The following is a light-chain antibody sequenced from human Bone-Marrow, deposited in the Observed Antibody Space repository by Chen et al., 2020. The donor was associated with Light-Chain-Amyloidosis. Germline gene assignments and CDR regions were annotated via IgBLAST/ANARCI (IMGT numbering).Light chain of an antibody. V-gene: IGLV2-14*01. CDR1: SSDVGGDNH. J-gene: IGLJ1*01. Sequence: QSALTQPASVSGSPGQSITISCTGTSSDVGGDNHVSWYQQHPDKAPRLMIYDVTNRPSWVPARFSGSKSDNTASLTISGLQTEDEADYFCSSYTITNTLVVGSGTRVTVL. CDR2: DVT. CDR3: SSYTITNTLV.